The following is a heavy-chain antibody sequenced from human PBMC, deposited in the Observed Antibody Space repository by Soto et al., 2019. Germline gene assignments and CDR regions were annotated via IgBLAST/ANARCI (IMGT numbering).Heavy chain of an antibody. V-gene: IGHV3-30*03. D-gene: IGHD3-10*01. CDR1: GFPFTSYG. CDR3: GGGQYYPDY. CDR2: ISYDGSDK. Sequence: QVQLVESGGGVVQPGRSLRLSCAASGFPFTSYGMHWVREGPDKGLEWVAIISYDGSDKYYADSVKGRFTISRDNSKNTLYLQMNSLRPEDTALYYCGGGQYYPDYPGQGTLVIVSS. J-gene: IGHJ4*02.